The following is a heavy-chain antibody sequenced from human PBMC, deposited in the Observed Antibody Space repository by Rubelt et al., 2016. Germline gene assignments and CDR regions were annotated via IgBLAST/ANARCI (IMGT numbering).Heavy chain of an antibody. CDR3: AGSGYSSGWYDY. D-gene: IGHD6-19*01. J-gene: IGHJ4*02. CDR1: GGSISTYY. Sequence: QVQLQESGPGLVKPSETLSLTCVVSGGSISTYYWSWIRQSPGKGLEWIGYVQYSVTTKYNPSLKGRVTISVDTSQKQFSLMLTSVTAAETAVYFCAGSGYSSGWYDYWGQGTLVTVSS. CDR2: VQYSVTT. V-gene: IGHV4-59*01.